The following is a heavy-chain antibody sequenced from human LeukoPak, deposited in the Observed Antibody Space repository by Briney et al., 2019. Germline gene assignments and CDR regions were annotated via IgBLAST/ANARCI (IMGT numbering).Heavy chain of an antibody. CDR2: ISYDGSNK. V-gene: IGHV3-30-3*01. CDR3: AIIAARREDY. J-gene: IGHJ4*02. Sequence: GRSLRLSCAASGFTFSSYAMHWVRQAPGKGPEWVAVISYDGSNKYYADSVKGRFTISRDNSKNTLYLQMNSLRAEDTAVYYCAIIAARREDYWGQGTLVTVSS. D-gene: IGHD6-6*01. CDR1: GFTFSSYA.